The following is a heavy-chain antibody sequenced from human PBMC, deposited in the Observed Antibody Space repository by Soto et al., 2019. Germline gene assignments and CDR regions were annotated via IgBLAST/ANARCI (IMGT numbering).Heavy chain of an antibody. CDR1: GFAFSVYA. V-gene: IGHV3-23*01. CDR3: ASLGVGDWANYYYYYGMDV. D-gene: IGHD2-21*02. CDR2: VTANGGST. Sequence: GGSLRLSCAAPGFAFSVYAMTWVRQAPGKGLEWVSAVTANGGSTYSADSVKGRFTISRDNSKNTLFLQMNSLRAEDTAVYYCASLGVGDWANYYYYYGMDVWGQGTTVSV. J-gene: IGHJ6*02.